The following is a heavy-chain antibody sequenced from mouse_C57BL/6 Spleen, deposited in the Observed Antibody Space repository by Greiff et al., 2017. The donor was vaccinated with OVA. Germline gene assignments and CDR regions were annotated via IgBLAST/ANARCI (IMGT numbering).Heavy chain of an antibody. Sequence: DVMLVESGGGLVKPGGSLKLSCAASGFTFSSYDMSWVRQTPEKRLEWVATISDGGSYTYYPDNVTGRFTISRDNAKNNLYLQMSHLKSEDTAMYYCARDRSSNYDYFDYWGQGTTLTVSS. D-gene: IGHD2-5*01. V-gene: IGHV5-4*01. CDR2: ISDGGSYT. CDR1: GFTFSSYD. CDR3: ARDRSSNYDYFDY. J-gene: IGHJ2*01.